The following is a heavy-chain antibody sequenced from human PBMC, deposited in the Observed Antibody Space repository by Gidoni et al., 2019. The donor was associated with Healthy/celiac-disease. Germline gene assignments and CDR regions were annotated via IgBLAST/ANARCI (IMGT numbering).Heavy chain of an antibody. V-gene: IGHV4-39*01. CDR3: ARLRVRLRFLEWLLYERYCDY. Sequence: QLQLQASGPGLVKPSETLSLTCTVSGGSISSSSYHWGWIRQPPGKGLACIGSIYYRGSTYYNPSLKIRVTIAVDTSKNQCSLKLSSGTAADTAVYYCARLRVRLRFLEWLLYERYCDYWGQGTLVTVSS. J-gene: IGHJ4*02. CDR1: GGSISSSSYH. CDR2: IYYRGST. D-gene: IGHD3-3*01.